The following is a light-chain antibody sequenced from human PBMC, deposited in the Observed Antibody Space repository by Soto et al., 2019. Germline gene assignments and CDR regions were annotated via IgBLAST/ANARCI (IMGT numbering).Light chain of an antibody. CDR3: QQSYSTRWT. J-gene: IGKJ1*01. Sequence: DIQMTQSPSSLSASVGDRVTITCRASQSINKYLSWYQQKPGKAPKVLIYDASNLQSGVPSRFSGSGSGTDFTLTISRLQPEDFATYYCQQSYSTRWTFGQGTKVDI. V-gene: IGKV1-39*01. CDR2: DAS. CDR1: QSINKY.